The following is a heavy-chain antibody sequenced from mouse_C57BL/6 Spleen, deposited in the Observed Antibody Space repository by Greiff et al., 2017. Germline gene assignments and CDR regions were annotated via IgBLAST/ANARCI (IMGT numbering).Heavy chain of an antibody. CDR3: AHSNSYDYSMDY. J-gene: IGHJ4*01. Sequence: VQLQQSGPELVKPGASVKMSCKASGYTFTDYYMHWVKQSHGKSLEWIGYIYPNNGGNGYNQKFKGKATLTVDKSSSSAHMGLRILPSEDSAVYYCAHSNSYDYSMDYRGQGTSVTVSS. CDR2: IYPNNGGN. D-gene: IGHD2-14*01. V-gene: IGHV1-34*01. CDR1: GYTFTDYY.